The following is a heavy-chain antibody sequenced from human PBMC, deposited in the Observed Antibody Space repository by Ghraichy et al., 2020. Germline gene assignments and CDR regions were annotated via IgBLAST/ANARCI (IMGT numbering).Heavy chain of an antibody. CDR1: GYSITTGQF. V-gene: IGHV4-38-2*02. Sequence: SQTLSLTCTVSGYSITTGQFWGWVRQPPGGALEWLGSISHTGSTFYNPSVKSRATISADTSKNQYFLNLGSVTAADTAVYYCARDLGHFDIDFWGLGILVTVSS. CDR3: ARDLGHFDIDF. J-gene: IGHJ4*02. CDR2: ISHTGST. D-gene: IGHD3-9*01.